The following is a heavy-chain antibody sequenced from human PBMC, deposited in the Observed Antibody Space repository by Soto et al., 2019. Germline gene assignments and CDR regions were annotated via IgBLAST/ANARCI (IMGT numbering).Heavy chain of an antibody. CDR2: ISGSGGST. V-gene: IGHV3-23*01. Sequence: GVLRLSCAASGFTFSSYAMSWVRQAPGKGLEWVSAISGSGGSTYYADSVKGRFTISRDNSKNTLYLQMNSLRAEDTAVYYCAKGGVGRYYYYGMDVWGQGTTVTAP. CDR1: GFTFSSYA. D-gene: IGHD1-26*01. CDR3: AKGGVGRYYYYGMDV. J-gene: IGHJ6*02.